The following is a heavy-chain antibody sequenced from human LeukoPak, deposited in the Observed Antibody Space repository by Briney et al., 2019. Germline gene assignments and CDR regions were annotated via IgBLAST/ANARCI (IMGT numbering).Heavy chain of an antibody. CDR1: GFTLSSDS. D-gene: IGHD4/OR15-4a*01. CDR2: IYSGGGT. J-gene: IGHJ4*02. V-gene: IGHV3-53*01. CDR3: ARRAGAYSHPYDY. Sequence: GGSLRLSCTVSGFTLSSDSMSWVRPAPGKGLEWVSFIYSGGGTHYSDSVKGRFTISRENSKNTLYLQMKSLRAEDRAVYYCARRAGAYSHPYDYWGQGTLVTVSS.